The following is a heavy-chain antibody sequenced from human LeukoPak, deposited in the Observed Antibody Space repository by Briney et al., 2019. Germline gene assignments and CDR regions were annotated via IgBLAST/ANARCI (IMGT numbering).Heavy chain of an antibody. J-gene: IGHJ4*02. CDR3: AKDQGQAVVPRRFDN. CDR2: IYYSGGDT. V-gene: IGHV3-23*01. CDR1: GFMFSNFA. D-gene: IGHD2-2*01. Sequence: PGESLRLFCAASGFMFSNFAMSWVRQAPGKGLEWVSTIYYSGGDTYSADSVKGRFTISRDNAKNTLYLQMNSLRAEDTAVYYCAKDQGQAVVPRRFDNWGQGTLVTVSS.